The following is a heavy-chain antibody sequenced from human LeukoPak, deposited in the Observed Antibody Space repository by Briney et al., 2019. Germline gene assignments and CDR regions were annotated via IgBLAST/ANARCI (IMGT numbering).Heavy chain of an antibody. J-gene: IGHJ4*02. CDR3: ARGGSGNFYY. Sequence: GGSLRLSCTASVFTFTVYWMNWVRQAPGRRQVWVSRIGSDGGSTTYADSVKGRFTISRDNAKNTLYLQMTSLRAEDTAVYYCARGGSGNFYYWGQGTLVTVSS. V-gene: IGHV3-74*03. CDR2: IGSDGGST. D-gene: IGHD1-26*01. CDR1: VFTFTVYW.